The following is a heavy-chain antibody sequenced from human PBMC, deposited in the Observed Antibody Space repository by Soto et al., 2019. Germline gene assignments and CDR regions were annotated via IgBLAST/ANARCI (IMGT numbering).Heavy chain of an antibody. D-gene: IGHD1-26*01. CDR1: GYSFTSYW. Sequence: GESLKISCKGSGYSFTSYWISWVRQMPGKGLAWMGRIDPSDSYTNYSPSFQGHVTISADKSISTAYLQWSSLKASDTAMYYCSGGRDRYYRGGAFDNWGQGTMVAVSS. CDR3: SGGRDRYYRGGAFDN. J-gene: IGHJ3*02. CDR2: IDPSDSYT. V-gene: IGHV5-10-1*01.